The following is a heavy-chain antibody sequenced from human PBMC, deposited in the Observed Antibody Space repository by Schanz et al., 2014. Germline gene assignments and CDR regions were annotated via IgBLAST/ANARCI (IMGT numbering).Heavy chain of an antibody. CDR2: ISPYTGNT. J-gene: IGHJ3*01. CDR3: ATMWAYCTSTTCHTVEPFDV. V-gene: IGHV1-18*01. Sequence: QVQLAQSGAEVKKPGASVKVSCKTSGYAFSDYGITWVRQAPGQGLQWMGWISPYTGNTNYAQTLQGRITLTTDTATSTAYMELRSQRSDDTALYYCATMWAYCTSTTCHTVEPFDVWRLGTRVAVSP. CDR1: GYAFSDYG. D-gene: IGHD2-2*01.